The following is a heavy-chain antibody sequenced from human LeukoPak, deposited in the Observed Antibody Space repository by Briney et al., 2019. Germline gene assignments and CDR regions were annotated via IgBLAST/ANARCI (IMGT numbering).Heavy chain of an antibody. J-gene: IGHJ4*02. Sequence: PSETLSLTCTVYGGSVSSGGYYWSWIRQPPGKGLEWIGDVYYTGSANYNPSLKSRVTISVDKSKNQFSLKLTSVTAADTAVYYCARVPRGFRYGYKFSDEWYFDYWGQGALVTVSS. CDR1: GGSVSSGGYY. CDR3: ARVPRGFRYGYKFSDEWYFDY. CDR2: VYYTGSA. D-gene: IGHD5-18*01. V-gene: IGHV4-61*08.